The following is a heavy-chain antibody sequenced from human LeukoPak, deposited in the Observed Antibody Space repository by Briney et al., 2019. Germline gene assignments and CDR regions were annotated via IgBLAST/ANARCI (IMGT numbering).Heavy chain of an antibody. CDR1: GFTFSSYG. CDR3: AQTPWDPPFDP. J-gene: IGHJ5*02. Sequence: GGSLRLSCAASGFTFSSYGMSWVRQAPGKGLEWVSAISGSGGSTYYADSVKGRFTISRDNSKNTLYLQMNSLRAEDTAVYYCAQTPWDPPFDPWGRGTLVTVSS. D-gene: IGHD1-26*01. V-gene: IGHV3-23*01. CDR2: ISGSGGST.